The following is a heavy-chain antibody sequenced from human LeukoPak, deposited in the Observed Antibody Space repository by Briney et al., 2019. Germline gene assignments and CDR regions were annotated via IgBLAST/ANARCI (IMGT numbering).Heavy chain of an antibody. CDR2: INHSGST. CDR1: GGSFSGYY. V-gene: IGHV4-34*01. Sequence: PSETLSLTCAVYGGSFSGYYWSWIRQPPGKGLEWIGEINHSGSTNYNPSLKSRVTISVATSKNQFSLKLSSVTAADTAVYYCARGFDYGGRTVDYWGQGTLVTVSS. J-gene: IGHJ4*02. CDR3: ARGFDYGGRTVDY. D-gene: IGHD4-23*01.